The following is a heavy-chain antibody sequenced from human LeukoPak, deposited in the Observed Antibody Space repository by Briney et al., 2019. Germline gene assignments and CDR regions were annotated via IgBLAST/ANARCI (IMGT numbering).Heavy chain of an antibody. J-gene: IGHJ4*02. CDR2: INPDSGGT. CDR3: ARGGRGDAYSDY. D-gene: IGHD5-24*01. Sequence: ASAKVSCKTSGFSFTGYYLHWVRQAPGQGLEWMGRINPDSGGTNYAQKFQGRVTMTRDTSINTAYLDLKSLRSDDTAVYYCARGGRGDAYSDYWGQGTLVIVSS. CDR1: GFSFTGYY. V-gene: IGHV1-2*06.